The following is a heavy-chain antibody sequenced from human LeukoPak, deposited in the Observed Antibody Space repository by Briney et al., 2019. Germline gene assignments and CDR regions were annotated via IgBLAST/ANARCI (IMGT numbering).Heavy chain of an antibody. D-gene: IGHD3-22*01. CDR2: IYYSGST. CDR3: ARSDRITMIVVVISDFDY. Sequence: SETLSLTCTVSGGSISSSTYYWGWIRQPPGKGLEWIGSIYYSGSTYYNPSLKSRVTISVDTSKNQFSLKLSSVTAADTAVYYCARSDRITMIVVVISDFDYWGQGTLVTVSS. CDR1: GGSISSSTYY. J-gene: IGHJ4*02. V-gene: IGHV4-39*01.